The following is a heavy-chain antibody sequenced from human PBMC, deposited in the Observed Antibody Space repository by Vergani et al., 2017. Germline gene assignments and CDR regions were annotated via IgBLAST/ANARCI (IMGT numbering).Heavy chain of an antibody. D-gene: IGHD3-10*01. CDR1: GGSISSDNYY. CDR2: ISYSWST. V-gene: IGHV4-30-4*08. Sequence: QVQLQESGPGLVKPSQTLSLTCTVSGGSISSDNYYWSWIRQPPGKGLEWIGCISYSWSTNYTPSLKSRPHISVDTSKNQFSLNLSSVTATDTAVYYCARFYGSGSNPPVSYGMDGWGQGTTVTVSS. J-gene: IGHJ6*02. CDR3: ARFYGSGSNPPVSYGMDG.